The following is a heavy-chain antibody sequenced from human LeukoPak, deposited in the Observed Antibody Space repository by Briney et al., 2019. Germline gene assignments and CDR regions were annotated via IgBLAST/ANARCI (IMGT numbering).Heavy chain of an antibody. J-gene: IGHJ4*02. CDR3: AKVGAVAAVEN. CDR1: GFTVSSKY. CDR2: TYTGETT. Sequence: PGGSLRLSCAASGFTVSSKYMSWVRQAPGKGLEWVSVTYTGETTYYADSVKGRFTISRDNSKNTLYLQMDGLRVEDTAVYYCAKVGAVAAVENWGQGTLVTVSS. V-gene: IGHV3-66*01. D-gene: IGHD6-19*01.